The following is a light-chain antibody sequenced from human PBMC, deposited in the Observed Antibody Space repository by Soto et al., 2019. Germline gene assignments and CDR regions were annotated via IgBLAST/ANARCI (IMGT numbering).Light chain of an antibody. CDR3: QQYNSYPR. V-gene: IGKV1-5*01. J-gene: IGKJ1*01. CDR2: DAS. CDR1: QSISSW. Sequence: DIQMTQSPSTLSASVGDRVTITCRASQSISSWLAWYQQKPGKAPKLLIYDASSLESGVPSRFSGSGSGTEFTLTISSLQHDDFATYYCQQYNSYPRFGQGTKVEIK.